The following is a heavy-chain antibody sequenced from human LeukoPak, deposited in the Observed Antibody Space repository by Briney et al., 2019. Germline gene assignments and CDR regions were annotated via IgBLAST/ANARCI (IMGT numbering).Heavy chain of an antibody. V-gene: IGHV4-39*01. J-gene: IGHJ6*03. D-gene: IGHD3-9*01. CDR1: GGSISSSSYY. CDR2: IYYSGST. CDR3: ASERPGYFDWLSSIYYMDV. Sequence: PSETLSLTCTVSGGSISSSSYYWGWIRQPPGKGLEWIGSIYYSGSTYYNPSLKSRVTISVDTSKNQFSLKLSSVTAADTAVYYCASERPGYFDWLSSIYYMDVWGKGTTVTISS.